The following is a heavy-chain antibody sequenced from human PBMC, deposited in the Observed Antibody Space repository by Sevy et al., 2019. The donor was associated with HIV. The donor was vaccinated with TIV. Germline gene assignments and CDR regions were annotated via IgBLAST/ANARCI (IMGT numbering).Heavy chain of an antibody. V-gene: IGHV3-53*01. J-gene: IGHJ4*02. CDR2: IYSGGST. CDR3: ARGEIAAAGSNYFDY. CDR1: GFTVSSNY. D-gene: IGHD6-13*01. Sequence: GGSLRLSCAASGFTVSSNYMSWVRQAPGKGLEWVSVIYSGGSTYYADSVKGRFTISRDNSKNTLYLQMNSLRAEDTAVYYCARGEIAAAGSNYFDYWVQGTLVTVSS.